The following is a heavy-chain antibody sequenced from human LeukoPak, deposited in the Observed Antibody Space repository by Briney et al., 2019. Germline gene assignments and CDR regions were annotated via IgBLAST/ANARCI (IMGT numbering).Heavy chain of an antibody. J-gene: IGHJ6*02. CDR3: ARDHRGSYYYGMDG. CDR1: GFTFSTYS. CDR2: ISSRSSTT. D-gene: IGHD1-26*01. Sequence: GGSLRLSCAASGFTFSTYSMNWVRQAPGKGLEWVSYISSRSSTTYYADSVQGRFTISRDNAKSSLSLEMNSLRGEDTAVYYCARDHRGSYYYGMDGWGQGTTVSVSS. V-gene: IGHV3-48*01.